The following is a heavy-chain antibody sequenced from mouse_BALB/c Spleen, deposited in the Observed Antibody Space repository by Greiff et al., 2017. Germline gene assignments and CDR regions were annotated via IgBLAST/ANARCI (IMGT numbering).Heavy chain of an antibody. J-gene: IGHJ2*01. CDR3: ARRNDGNFDY. CDR2: ISSGGSYT. D-gene: IGHD2-12*01. V-gene: IGHV5-9-3*01. CDR1: GFTFSSYA. Sequence: EVQLVESGGGLVKPGGSLKLSCAASGFTFSSYAMSWVRQTPEKRLEWVATISSGGSYTYYPDSVKGRFTISRDNAKNTLYLQMSSLRSEDTAMYYCARRNDGNFDYWGQGTTLTVSS.